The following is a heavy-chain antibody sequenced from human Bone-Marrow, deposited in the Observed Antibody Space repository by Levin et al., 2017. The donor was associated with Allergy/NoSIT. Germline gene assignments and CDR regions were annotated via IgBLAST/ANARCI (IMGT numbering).Heavy chain of an antibody. D-gene: IGHD1-26*01. CDR3: ARDSRLLAGYYFDY. Sequence: GESLKISCAASGLTVSSTYMSWVRQAPGKGLEWVSVIHSGGTTYYADSVKGRFTISRDNSKNTLYLQMSSLRAEDTAVYYCARDSRLLAGYYFDYWGQGTLVTVSS. CDR2: IHSGGTT. J-gene: IGHJ4*02. V-gene: IGHV3-53*01. CDR1: GLTVSSTY.